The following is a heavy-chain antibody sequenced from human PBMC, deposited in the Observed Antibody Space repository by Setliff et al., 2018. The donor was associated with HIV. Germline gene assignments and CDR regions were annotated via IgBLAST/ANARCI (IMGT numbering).Heavy chain of an antibody. D-gene: IGHD2-2*01. CDR3: ARLGPGYCSSTRCYFDY. J-gene: IGHJ4*02. CDR1: GYSFTTYW. CDR2: IYPGDSYT. V-gene: IGHV5-51*01. Sequence: PGESLKISCKGSGYSFTTYWIAWVRQMPGKGLEWMGIIYPGDSYTIYSPSFQGQVTISADKSISTAYLQWSSLKASDTAMYFCARLGPGYCSSTRCYFDYWGQGTLVTVSS.